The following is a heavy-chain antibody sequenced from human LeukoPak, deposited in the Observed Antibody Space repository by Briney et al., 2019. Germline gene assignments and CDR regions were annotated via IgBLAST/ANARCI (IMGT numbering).Heavy chain of an antibody. J-gene: IGHJ3*02. D-gene: IGHD3-9*01. Sequence: PGGSLRLSCAASGFTFSSYAMHWVRQAPGKGLEWVAVISYDGSNKYYADSVKGRFTISRDNSKNTLYLQMNSLRAEDTAVYYCAKDRGRYYDIPTYAFDIWGQGTMVTVSS. CDR3: AKDRGRYYDIPTYAFDI. CDR1: GFTFSSYA. V-gene: IGHV3-30*04. CDR2: ISYDGSNK.